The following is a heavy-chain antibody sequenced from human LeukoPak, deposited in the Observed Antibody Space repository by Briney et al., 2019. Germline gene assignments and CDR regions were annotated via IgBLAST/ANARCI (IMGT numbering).Heavy chain of an antibody. CDR3: ARTYYDYVWGSYRPNWSDP. J-gene: IGHJ5*02. CDR2: INHSGST. CDR1: GGSFSGYY. V-gene: IGHV4-34*01. D-gene: IGHD3-16*02. Sequence: SETVSLTCADYGGSFSGYYWSWIRQPPGKGLEWIGEINHSGSTNYNPSLKSRVTISVDTSKNQFSLKLSSVTAADTAVYYCARTYYDYVWGSYRPNWSDPWGQGTLVTVSS.